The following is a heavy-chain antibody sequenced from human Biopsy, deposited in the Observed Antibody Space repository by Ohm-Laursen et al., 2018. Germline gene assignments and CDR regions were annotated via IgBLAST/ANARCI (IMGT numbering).Heavy chain of an antibody. CDR2: INQAGTT. D-gene: IGHD2-15*01. CDR1: GKTFSDYQ. V-gene: IGHV4-34*08. Sequence: SQTLSLTCAVFGKTFSDYQWSWIRQPPGKGLEWIGQINQAGTTNYNPSLKNRVSISADASNYEFSLRLTSVTAADTAVYLCGNEVHGRDYWGLGAQVTVSS. J-gene: IGHJ4*02. CDR3: GNEVHGRDY.